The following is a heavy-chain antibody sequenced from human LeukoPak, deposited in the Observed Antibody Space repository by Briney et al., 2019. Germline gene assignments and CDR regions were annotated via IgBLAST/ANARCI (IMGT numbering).Heavy chain of an antibody. CDR3: AKDGYCSSTNCYPAPY. J-gene: IGHJ4*02. CDR1: GFTFDDYA. V-gene: IGHV3-9*01. Sequence: GRSLRLSCAASGFTFDDYAMHWVRQAPGKGLEWVSGISWNSGSIGYADSVKGRFTISRDNAKNSLYLQMNSLRAEDTAVYYCAKDGYCSSTNCYPAPYWGQGTLVTVSS. CDR2: ISWNSGSI. D-gene: IGHD2-2*01.